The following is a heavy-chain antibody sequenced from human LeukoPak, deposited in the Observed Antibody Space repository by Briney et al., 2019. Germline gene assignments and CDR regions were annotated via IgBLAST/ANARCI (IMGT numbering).Heavy chain of an antibody. CDR3: ARDGVNIRALDY. D-gene: IGHD5-12*01. CDR1: GGSISSSSYY. Sequence: PSETLSLTCTVSGGSISSSSYYWGWIRQPPGKGLEWIGSIYYSGSTYYNPSLKSRVTISVDTSKNQFSLKLSSVTAADTAVYYCARDGVNIRALDYWGQGTLVTVSS. CDR2: IYYSGST. V-gene: IGHV4-39*07. J-gene: IGHJ4*02.